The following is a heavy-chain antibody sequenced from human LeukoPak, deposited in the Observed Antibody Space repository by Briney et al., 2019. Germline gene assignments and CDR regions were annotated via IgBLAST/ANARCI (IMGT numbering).Heavy chain of an antibody. V-gene: IGHV4-39*01. D-gene: IGHD3-22*01. J-gene: IGHJ4*02. CDR1: GGSIGSSSYY. Sequence: SETLSLTCTVSGGSIGSSSYYWGWIRQPPGKGLEWIGSIYYSGSTYYNPSLKSRVTISVDTSKNQFSLKLSSVTAADTAVYYCARLGYDSSGYYHDYWGQGTLVTVSS. CDR3: ARLGYDSSGYYHDY. CDR2: IYYSGST.